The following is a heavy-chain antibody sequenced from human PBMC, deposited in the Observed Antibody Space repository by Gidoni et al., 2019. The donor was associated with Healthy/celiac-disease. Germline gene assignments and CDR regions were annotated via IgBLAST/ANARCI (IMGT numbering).Heavy chain of an antibody. Sequence: QVQLVQSGAEVKKPGSSVKVSCKASGATFSSYAISWVRQAPGQGLEWMGGIIPIFGTANYAQKFQGRVTITADESTSAAYMELSSLRSEDTAVYYCCVVPAATDYYYGMDVWGQGTTVTVSS. J-gene: IGHJ6*02. D-gene: IGHD2-2*01. CDR1: GATFSSYA. CDR2: IIPIFGTA. V-gene: IGHV1-69*01. CDR3: CVVPAATDYYYGMDV.